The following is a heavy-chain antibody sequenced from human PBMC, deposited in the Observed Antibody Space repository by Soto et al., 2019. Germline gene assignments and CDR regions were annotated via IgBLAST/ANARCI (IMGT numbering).Heavy chain of an antibody. Sequence: GGSLRLSCNASGLPHSSFAMMWVRQAPGKGLECVSGIYGSGRGIEYADSVKGRFTISRDNYKNTLFLEMNSLRADDAALYYCAKDFSRDSFSQNPSCGGDCYTLAAWGHGTQVT. CDR3: AKDFSRDSFSQNPSCGGDCYTLAA. V-gene: IGHV3-23*01. J-gene: IGHJ5*01. D-gene: IGHD2-21*02. CDR1: GLPHSSFA. CDR2: IYGSGRGI.